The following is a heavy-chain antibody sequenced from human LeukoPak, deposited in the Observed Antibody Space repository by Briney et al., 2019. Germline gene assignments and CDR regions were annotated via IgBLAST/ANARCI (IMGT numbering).Heavy chain of an antibody. CDR3: ATDQSSAVAPNPFDC. CDR1: GFTFSSYS. J-gene: IGHJ4*02. D-gene: IGHD6-19*01. Sequence: GGSLRLSCAASGFTFSSYSMNWVREAPGKGLEWVSSISSSSSYIYYADSVKGRFTISRDNAKNSLYLQMNSLRAAATAVYYCATDQSSAVAPNPFDCWGQGTLVTVSS. V-gene: IGHV3-21*01. CDR2: ISSSSSYI.